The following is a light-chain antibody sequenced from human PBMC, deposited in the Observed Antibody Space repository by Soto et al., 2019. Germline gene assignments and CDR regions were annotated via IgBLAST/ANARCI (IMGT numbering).Light chain of an antibody. J-gene: IGLJ1*01. CDR1: SSDFGSYNL. Sequence: QSALTQPASVSGSPGQSITISCTGTSSDFGSYNLVSWYQQHPGKAPKLMIYEGSKRPSGVSNRFSGSKSGNTASLTISGLQAEGEADYYCCSYAGSSTFYVFGTGTKVTVL. CDR2: EGS. CDR3: CSYAGSSTFYV. V-gene: IGLV2-23*01.